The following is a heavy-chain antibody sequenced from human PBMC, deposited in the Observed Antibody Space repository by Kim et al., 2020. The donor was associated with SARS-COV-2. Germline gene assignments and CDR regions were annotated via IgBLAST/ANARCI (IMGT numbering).Heavy chain of an antibody. CDR1: GFTFSDYY. V-gene: IGHV3-11*04. CDR2: ISSSGSTI. D-gene: IGHD2-15*01. Sequence: GGSLRLSCAASGFTFSDYYMSWIRQAPGKGLEWVSYISSSGSTIYYADSVKGRFTISRDNAKNSLYLQMNSLRAEDTAVYYCARDRFRSPCSGGSCYRRLTTVTYDYWGQGTLVTISS. J-gene: IGHJ4*02. CDR3: ARDRFRSPCSGGSCYRRLTTVTYDY.